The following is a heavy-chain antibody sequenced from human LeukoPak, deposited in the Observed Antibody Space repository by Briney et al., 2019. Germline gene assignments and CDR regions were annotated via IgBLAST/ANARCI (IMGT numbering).Heavy chain of an antibody. CDR3: ARVYYDSSGPPDY. D-gene: IGHD3-22*01. Sequence: SETLSLTCTVSGGSISSGDYYWSWIRQPPGKGLEWIGYIYYSGSTYYNPSLKSRVTISVDTSKNQFSLKLSSVTAADTAVYYCARVYYDSSGPPDYWGQGTLVTVSS. CDR2: IYYSGST. J-gene: IGHJ4*02. CDR1: GGSISSGDYY. V-gene: IGHV4-30-4*08.